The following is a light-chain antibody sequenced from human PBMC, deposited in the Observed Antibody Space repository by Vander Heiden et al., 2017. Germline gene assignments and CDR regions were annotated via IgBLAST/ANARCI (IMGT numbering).Light chain of an antibody. J-gene: IGLJ2*01. CDR3: ATWDTSLSAVV. CDR2: DNN. Sequence: QSVLTQPPSVSAAPGQRVTISCRGRSSNIGNNYVAGYQHLPRPSPKLLFYDNNKRPSGCPDRFSGSKSGTSATRGITGLQTGDEADYYCATWDTSLSAVVFGGGTKLTVL. V-gene: IGLV1-51*01. CDR1: SSNIGNNY.